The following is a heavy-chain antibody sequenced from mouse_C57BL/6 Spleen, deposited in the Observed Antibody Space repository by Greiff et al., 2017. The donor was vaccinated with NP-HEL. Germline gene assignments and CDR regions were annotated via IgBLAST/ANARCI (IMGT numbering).Heavy chain of an antibody. Sequence: EVKLVESGGDLVKPGGSLKLSCAASGFTFSSYGMSWVRQTPDKRLEWVATISSGGSYTYYPDSVKGRFTISRDNAKNTLYLQMSSLKSEDTAMYYCARHLSNFYAMDYWGQGTSVTVSS. CDR1: GFTFSSYG. CDR2: ISSGGSYT. J-gene: IGHJ4*01. CDR3: ARHLSNFYAMDY. D-gene: IGHD2-5*01. V-gene: IGHV5-6*01.